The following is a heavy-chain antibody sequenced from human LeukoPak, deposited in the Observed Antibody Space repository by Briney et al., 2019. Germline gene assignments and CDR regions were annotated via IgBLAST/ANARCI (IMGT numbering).Heavy chain of an antibody. Sequence: PGGSLRLSCAASGFTFSSYSMNWVRQAPGKGLEWVSYISSSSSTIYYADSVKGRFTISRDNAKNSLYLQMNSLRAEDTALYYCAKDWGLIGEFLDVWGKGTTVTVSS. CDR2: ISSSSSTI. V-gene: IGHV3-48*01. CDR3: AKDWGLIGEFLDV. J-gene: IGHJ6*04. D-gene: IGHD3-10*01. CDR1: GFTFSSYS.